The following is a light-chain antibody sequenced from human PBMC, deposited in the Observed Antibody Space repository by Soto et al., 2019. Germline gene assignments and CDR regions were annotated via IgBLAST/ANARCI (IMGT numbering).Light chain of an antibody. CDR3: QQYDSVPLT. CDR2: GAP. Sequence: DIQMTQSPSSLSVSVGDRVTITCQANQDIKTFLHWYQQKPGKAPKVLIYGAPYLEPGVPSRFSGTGSGTDFTFTISSLQPEDIATYYCQQYDSVPLTFGGGTKVDIK. CDR1: QDIKTF. V-gene: IGKV1-33*01. J-gene: IGKJ4*01.